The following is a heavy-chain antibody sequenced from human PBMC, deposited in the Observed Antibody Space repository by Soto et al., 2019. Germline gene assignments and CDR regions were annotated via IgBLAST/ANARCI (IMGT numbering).Heavy chain of an antibody. CDR3: VNASGGFYPESRVFDY. CDR2: INHSGTSA. J-gene: IGHJ4*02. CDR1: GFTFNNYA. V-gene: IGHV3-23*03. D-gene: IGHD1-26*01. Sequence: EVQLLESGGGLVQPGGSLRLSCAASGFTFNNYAMIWVRQALGRGLEGVSVINHSGTSALYADSVKGRFTVSRENSMNILYLQMKDLSAEDAATYDCVNASGGFYPESRVFDYWGQGARVTVSS.